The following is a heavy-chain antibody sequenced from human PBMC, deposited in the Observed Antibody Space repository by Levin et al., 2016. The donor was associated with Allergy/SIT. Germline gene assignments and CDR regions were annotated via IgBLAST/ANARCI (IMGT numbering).Heavy chain of an antibody. Sequence: GESLKISCKSSGYNFATYSIAWVRQVPGKGLEWMTNIYPAESHANYSPSFQGHVTISVDKSITTAYLRWNSLKASDSAIYYCARHDSDDNPVFQFWGQGTLLTVSS. J-gene: IGHJ4*02. CDR2: IYPAESHA. D-gene: IGHD4-17*01. CDR3: ARHDSDDNPVFQF. CDR1: GYNFATYS. V-gene: IGHV5-51*01.